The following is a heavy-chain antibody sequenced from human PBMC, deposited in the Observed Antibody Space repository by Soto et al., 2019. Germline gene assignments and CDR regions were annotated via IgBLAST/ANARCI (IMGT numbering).Heavy chain of an antibody. V-gene: IGHV4-34*01. CDR1: GGSFSGYY. D-gene: IGHD2-15*01. Sequence: QVQLQQWGAGLLKPSETLSLTCAVYGGSFSGYYWSWIRQPPGKGLERLGEINHSGRTNYNPSLKRRVTLSVDTSQHQFSLKLSSVTAADTAVYYCASGPGYCSGGSCSPCDFWGQGTLVTVSS. CDR2: INHSGRT. CDR3: ASGPGYCSGGSCSPCDF. J-gene: IGHJ4*02.